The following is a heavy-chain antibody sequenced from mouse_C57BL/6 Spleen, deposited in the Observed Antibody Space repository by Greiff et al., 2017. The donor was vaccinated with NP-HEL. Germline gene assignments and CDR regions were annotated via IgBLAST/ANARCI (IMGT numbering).Heavy chain of an antibody. CDR2: ISDGGSYT. J-gene: IGHJ4*01. V-gene: IGHV5-4*01. CDR1: GFTFSSYA. Sequence: DVMLVESGGGLVKPGGSLKLSCAASGFTFSSYAMSWVRQTPEKRLEWVATISDGGSYTYYPDNVKGRFTISRDNAKNNLYLQMSHLKSEDTAMYYCARDPGDYAMDYWGQGTSVTVSS. CDR3: ARDPGDYAMDY.